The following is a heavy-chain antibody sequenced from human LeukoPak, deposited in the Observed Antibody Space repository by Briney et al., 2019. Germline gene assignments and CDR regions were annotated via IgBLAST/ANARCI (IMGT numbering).Heavy chain of an antibody. D-gene: IGHD3-10*01. CDR3: ARVSTMVRGVIISRYAFDI. CDR1: GGSISSYY. J-gene: IGHJ3*02. CDR2: ISTSGST. Sequence: PSETLSLTCTVSGGSISSYYWSWIRQPAGKGLESIGHISTSGSTNYNPSLKSRVTISVDTSKNQFSLKLSSVTAADTAVYYCARVSTMVRGVIISRYAFDIWGQGTMVTVSS. V-gene: IGHV4-4*07.